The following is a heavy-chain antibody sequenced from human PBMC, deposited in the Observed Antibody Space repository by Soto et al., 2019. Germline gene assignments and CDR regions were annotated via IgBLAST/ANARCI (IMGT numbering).Heavy chain of an antibody. CDR2: IYYSGST. J-gene: IGHJ4*02. Sequence: PSETLSLTCTVSGGSISSGDYYWSWIRQPPGKGLEWIGYIYYSGSTYYNPSLKSRVTISVDTSKNQFSLKLSSVTAADTAVYYCARVADCSGGSCYFNVDYWGQGTLVTVSS. V-gene: IGHV4-30-4*01. D-gene: IGHD2-15*01. CDR1: GGSISSGDYY. CDR3: ARVADCSGGSCYFNVDY.